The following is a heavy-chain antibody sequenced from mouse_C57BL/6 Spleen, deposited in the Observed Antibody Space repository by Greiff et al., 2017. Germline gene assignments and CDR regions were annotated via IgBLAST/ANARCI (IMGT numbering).Heavy chain of an antibody. Sequence: VQLQQSGAELMKPGASVKLSCKATGYTFTGYWIEWVKQRPGHGLEWIGEILPGSGSTNYNEKFKGKATFTADTSSNTAYMQLSSLTTEDSAIYYCARFTYYYGSSYAWFAYWGQGTLVTVSA. CDR2: ILPGSGST. D-gene: IGHD1-1*01. CDR3: ARFTYYYGSSYAWFAY. J-gene: IGHJ3*01. V-gene: IGHV1-9*01. CDR1: GYTFTGYW.